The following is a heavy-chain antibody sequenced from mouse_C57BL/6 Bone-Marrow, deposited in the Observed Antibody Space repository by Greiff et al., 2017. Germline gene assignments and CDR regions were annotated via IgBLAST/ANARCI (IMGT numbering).Heavy chain of an antibody. J-gene: IGHJ2*01. D-gene: IGHD1-1*01. Sequence: VQLQQPGAELVKPGASVKMSCKASGYTFTSYWITWVKQRPGQGLEWIGEIYPGIGSTNYNEKFKSKATLTVDTSSSTADMQLSSLTSEDSAVYYCAIFSYIFDYWGQGTTLTVSS. CDR1: GYTFTSYW. V-gene: IGHV1-55*01. CDR3: AIFSYIFDY. CDR2: IYPGIGST.